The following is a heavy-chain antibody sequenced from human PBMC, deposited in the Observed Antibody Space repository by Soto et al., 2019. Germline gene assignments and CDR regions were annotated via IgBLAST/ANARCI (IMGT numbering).Heavy chain of an antibody. CDR1: GFTFSNHW. Sequence: GGSLRLSCAASGFTFSNHWMTWVRQAPGKGLECVANIKEDGSEKYYVDSVKGRFTISRDNAKNSLYLQMNSLRAEDTAVYYYAKDWWFGAFDYWGQGTPVTVSS. D-gene: IGHD3-10*01. J-gene: IGHJ4*02. V-gene: IGHV3-7*01. CDR3: AKDWWFGAFDY. CDR2: IKEDGSEK.